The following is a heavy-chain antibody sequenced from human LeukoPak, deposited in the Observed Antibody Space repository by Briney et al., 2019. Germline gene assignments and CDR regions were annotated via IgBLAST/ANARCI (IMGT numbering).Heavy chain of an antibody. Sequence: GSSVKVSCKASGGIFSSYAISWVRQAPGQGLEWMGGIIPIFGTANYAQKFQGRVTMTRDTSISTAYMELSRLRSDDTAVYYCAKSIAAGNGGWFDPWGQGTLVTVSS. CDR2: IIPIFGTA. CDR1: GGIFSSYA. CDR3: AKSIAAGNGGWFDP. J-gene: IGHJ5*02. V-gene: IGHV1-69*05. D-gene: IGHD6-13*01.